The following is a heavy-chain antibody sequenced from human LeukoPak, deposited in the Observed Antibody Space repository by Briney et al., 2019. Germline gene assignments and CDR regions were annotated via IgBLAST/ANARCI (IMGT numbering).Heavy chain of an antibody. CDR3: ARDLGFTDGGDSD. Sequence: ASVKVSCKAXXXXXXXXXXXXVXXXXXXXXXXMXXIHPNXGGTXYAQRFQGRXTXTRDTSISTAYMELSRLRSDDTXVYYCARDLGFTDGGDSDWGQGTLVTVSS. J-gene: IGHJ4*02. V-gene: IGHV1-2*02. CDR2: IHPNXGGT. CDR1: XXXXXXXX. D-gene: IGHD3-16*01.